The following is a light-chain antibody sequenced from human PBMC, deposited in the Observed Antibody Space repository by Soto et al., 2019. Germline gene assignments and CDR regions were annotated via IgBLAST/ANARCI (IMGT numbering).Light chain of an antibody. CDR3: SSYTTGTPYV. CDR2: DVS. CDR1: SSDVGAFKY. J-gene: IGLJ1*01. V-gene: IGLV2-14*03. Sequence: QSVLTQPASVSGSPGQSITISCTGTSSDVGAFKYVSWYQHHPGKAPKLMIYDVSNRSSGVSSRFSGSKSGNTASLTISGLQAEDEADYYCSSYTTGTPYVFGTGTKLTVL.